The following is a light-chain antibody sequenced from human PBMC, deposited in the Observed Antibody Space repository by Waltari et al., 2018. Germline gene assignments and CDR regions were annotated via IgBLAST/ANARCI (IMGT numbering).Light chain of an antibody. CDR2: GAS. CDR3: QHYVRLPVT. CDR1: QSVGRS. Sequence: EIVLTQSPGTLSMSPGERATLSCWASQSVGRSLAWYQQKRGQAPRLLIYGASTRATGIPDRFSGSVSGTDFSPTISRLEPEDFAGYYCQHYVRLPVTFGQGTKVEI. J-gene: IGKJ1*01. V-gene: IGKV3-20*01.